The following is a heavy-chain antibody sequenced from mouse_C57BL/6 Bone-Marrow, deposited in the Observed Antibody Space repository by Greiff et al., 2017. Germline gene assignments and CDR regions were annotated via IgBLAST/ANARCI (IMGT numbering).Heavy chain of an antibody. CDR3: EGETGFYYGYVGYARDF. Sequence: VQLQQPGAELVKPGASVKLSCKASGYTFTSYWMQWVKQRPGQGLEWIGEIDPSDSYTNYNQKFKGKATLTVDTSSSTAYMQLSSLTSEDSAVYYCEGETGFYYGYVGYARDFWGQGTSVTVTS. D-gene: IGHD2-2*01. CDR2: IDPSDSYT. J-gene: IGHJ4*01. V-gene: IGHV1-50*01. CDR1: GYTFTSYW.